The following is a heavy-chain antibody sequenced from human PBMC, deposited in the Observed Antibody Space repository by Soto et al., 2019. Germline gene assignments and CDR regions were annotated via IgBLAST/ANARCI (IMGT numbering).Heavy chain of an antibody. D-gene: IGHD4-17*01. V-gene: IGHV2-5*02. CDR2: TYWDDDK. Sequence: QITLKESGPTLVKPTQTLTLTCTFSGFSLSTSGVSVGWIRQPPGKALEWLALTYWDDDKRYSPSLNSRLTIXKXCSKNQVVLTKTNMDPVDTATYYCARRRTVISLFDYWGQGTLVTVSS. J-gene: IGHJ4*02. CDR1: GFSLSTSGVS. CDR3: ARRRTVISLFDY.